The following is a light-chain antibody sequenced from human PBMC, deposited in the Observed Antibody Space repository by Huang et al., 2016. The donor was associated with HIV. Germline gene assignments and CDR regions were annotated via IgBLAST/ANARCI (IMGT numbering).Light chain of an antibody. J-gene: IGKJ1*01. CDR3: QQYNTYSRT. CDR1: QNIDNW. CDR2: RAS. V-gene: IGKV1-5*03. Sequence: DIQMTQSPSTLSASVGDIVTITCRASQNIDNWLAWYQQKPGKAPKALIYRASSLESGVPSRFSGGGSGTEFTLTISSLQPDDFATYYCQQYNTYSRTFGQGTKVEIK.